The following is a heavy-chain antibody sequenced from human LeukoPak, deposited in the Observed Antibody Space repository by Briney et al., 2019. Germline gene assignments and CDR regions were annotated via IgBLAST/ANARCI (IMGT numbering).Heavy chain of an antibody. V-gene: IGHV4-4*07. Sequence: SETLSLTCTVSGASISSYYWSWIRQPAGKGLEWIGRIYTSGSTNYNPSLKSRVTISVDTSKNQFSLKLSSVTAADTAVYYCARDLRYCSSTSCYNWFDPWGQGTLVTVSS. CDR3: ARDLRYCSSTSCYNWFDP. CDR2: IYTSGST. D-gene: IGHD2-2*01. CDR1: GASISSYY. J-gene: IGHJ5*02.